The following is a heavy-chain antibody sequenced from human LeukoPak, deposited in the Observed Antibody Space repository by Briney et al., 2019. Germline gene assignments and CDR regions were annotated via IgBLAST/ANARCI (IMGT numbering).Heavy chain of an antibody. CDR1: GGSISSGDYY. D-gene: IGHD4-17*01. CDR2: IYYSGST. J-gene: IGHJ4*02. V-gene: IGHV4-30-4*01. Sequence: SQTLSLTCTVSGGSISSGDYYWSWIRQPPGKGLEWIGYIYYSGSTYSNPSLKSRVTISVDTSKNQFSLKLSSVTAADTAVYYCARETTVTTGEFDYWGQGTLVTVSS. CDR3: ARETTVTTGEFDY.